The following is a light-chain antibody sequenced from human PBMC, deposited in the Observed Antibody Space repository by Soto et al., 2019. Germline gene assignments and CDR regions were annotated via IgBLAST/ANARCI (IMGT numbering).Light chain of an antibody. CDR2: GVS. V-gene: IGLV2-14*01. J-gene: IGLJ3*02. Sequence: QSALTQPASVSGSPGQSITISCTGTTSDIGAYNFVSWYQQQPGKAPQTLIYGVSNRPSGVSDRFSGSKSGNTASLTISGLQAEDEAHYYCSSYTTSDTRLFGGGTKLTVL. CDR3: SSYTTSDTRL. CDR1: TSDIGAYNF.